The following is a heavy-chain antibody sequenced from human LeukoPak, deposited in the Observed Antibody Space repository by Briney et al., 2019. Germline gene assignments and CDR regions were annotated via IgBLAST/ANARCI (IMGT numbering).Heavy chain of an antibody. J-gene: IGHJ3*02. CDR1: GFTFKTHW. V-gene: IGHV3-7*01. Sequence: PGGSLRLSCAASGFTFKTHWMGWVRQAPGKGLEWVANIKQDGSDKYYMESAKGRFTISRDNAKNSLYLQMNSLRAEDTAVYYCARLSDTEGSSTCYRASDIWGQGTMVIVSS. CDR3: ARLSDTEGSSTCYRASDI. D-gene: IGHD2-2*01. CDR2: IKQDGSDK.